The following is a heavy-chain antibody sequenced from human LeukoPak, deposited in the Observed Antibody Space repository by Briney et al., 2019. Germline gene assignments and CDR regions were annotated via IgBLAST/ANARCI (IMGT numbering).Heavy chain of an antibody. V-gene: IGHV1-69*01. Sequence: SVKVSCKASGGTFSSYAISWVRQAPGQGLEWMGGIIPIFGTANYAQKFQGRVTITADESTSTAYMELSSLRSEDTAVYHCARALSRWIQLWSDAFDIWGQGTMVTVSS. CDR1: GGTFSSYA. CDR2: IIPIFGTA. CDR3: ARALSRWIQLWSDAFDI. D-gene: IGHD5-18*01. J-gene: IGHJ3*02.